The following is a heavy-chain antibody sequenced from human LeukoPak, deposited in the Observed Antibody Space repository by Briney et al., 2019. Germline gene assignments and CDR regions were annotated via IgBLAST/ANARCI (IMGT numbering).Heavy chain of an antibody. CDR1: GFTFSSYT. V-gene: IGHV3-64D*09. CDR2: ISSNGGGT. CDR3: ARFGDYGGADAFDI. D-gene: IGHD4-17*01. J-gene: IGHJ3*02. Sequence: GGSLRLSCSASGFTFSSYTMHWVRQAPGKGLEYVSAISSNGGGTSYADSVKGRFTISRDNSKNTLYLQMSSLRAEDTAVYYCARFGDYGGADAFDIWGQGTMVTVSS.